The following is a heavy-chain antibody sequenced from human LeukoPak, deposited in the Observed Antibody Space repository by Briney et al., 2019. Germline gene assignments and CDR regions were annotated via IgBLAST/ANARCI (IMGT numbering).Heavy chain of an antibody. Sequence: PSETLSLTCTVSGASLNYYYWSWIRQPPGKGLEWIGEINHSGSTNYNPSLKSRVTISVDTSKNQFSLKLSSVTAADTAVYYCARRRRNSSYFDYWGQGTLVTVSS. CDR2: INHSGST. D-gene: IGHD6-6*01. CDR3: ARRRRNSSYFDY. V-gene: IGHV4-34*01. CDR1: GASLNYYY. J-gene: IGHJ4*02.